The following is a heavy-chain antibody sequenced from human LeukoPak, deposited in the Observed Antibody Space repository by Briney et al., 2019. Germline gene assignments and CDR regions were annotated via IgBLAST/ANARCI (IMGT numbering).Heavy chain of an antibody. CDR3: AKRYGDYPEVASYFDY. V-gene: IGHV3-23*01. D-gene: IGHD4-17*01. CDR1: GFTFSSYA. CDR2: ISGSGGST. Sequence: GGSLRLSCAASGFTFSSYAMSWVRQAPGKGLEWVSAISGSGGSTYYADSVKGRFTISRDNSKNTLYLQMNSLRAEDTAVYYCAKRYGDYPEVASYFDYWGQGTLVTVSS. J-gene: IGHJ4*02.